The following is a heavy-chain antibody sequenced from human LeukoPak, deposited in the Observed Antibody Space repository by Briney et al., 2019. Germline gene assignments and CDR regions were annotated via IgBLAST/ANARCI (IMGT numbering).Heavy chain of an antibody. J-gene: IGHJ6*03. D-gene: IGHD5-12*01. CDR3: ARLGTTYYYYYMDV. CDR1: GYTFTSYD. Sequence: GASVKVSCKASGYTFTSYDINWVRQATGQGLEWMGWMNPNSGNTGYAQKFQGRVTITRNTSISTAYMELSSLRSEDTAVYYCARLGTTYYYYYMDVWGKGTTVTVSS. CDR2: MNPNSGNT. V-gene: IGHV1-8*03.